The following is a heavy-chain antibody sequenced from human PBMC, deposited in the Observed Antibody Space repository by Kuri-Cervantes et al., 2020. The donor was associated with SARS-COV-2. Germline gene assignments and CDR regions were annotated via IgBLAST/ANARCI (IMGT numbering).Heavy chain of an antibody. CDR3: AKDHFGVPDF. D-gene: IGHD2-21*01. Sequence: LSLTCAASGFNFGRSDMHWVRQAPGKGLEWVAFISNDAKHKKCMVSGKDRFTISRDNTQNTLLLQMTSLRSEDTAIYYCAKDHFGVPDFWGQGTLVTVSS. V-gene: IGHV3-30*18. CDR2: ISNDAKHK. CDR1: GFNFGRSD. J-gene: IGHJ4*02.